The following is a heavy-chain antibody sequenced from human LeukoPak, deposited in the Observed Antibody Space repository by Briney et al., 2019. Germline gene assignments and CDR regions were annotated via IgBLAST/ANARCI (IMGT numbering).Heavy chain of an antibody. D-gene: IGHD3-22*01. V-gene: IGHV1-69*13. J-gene: IGHJ3*02. CDR2: IIPIFGTA. CDR3: ARVERDYYDSSGYYYAFDI. CDR1: GGTFSSYA. Sequence: VASVKVSCTASGGTFSSYAISWVRQAPGQGLEWMGGIIPIFGTANHAQKFQGRVTITADESTSTAYMELSSLRSEDTAVYYCARVERDYYDSSGYYYAFDIWGQGTMVTVSS.